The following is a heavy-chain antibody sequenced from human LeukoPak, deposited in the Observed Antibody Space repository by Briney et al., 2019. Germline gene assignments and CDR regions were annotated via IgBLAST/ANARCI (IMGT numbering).Heavy chain of an antibody. Sequence: PGGSLRLSCAASGFTVSSNYMSWVRQAPGKGLDWASVIYSGGSTYYADSVKGRFTISRDNSKNTLYLQMNSLRAEDTAVYYCASGYCSGGSCYSFDYWGQGTLVTVSS. V-gene: IGHV3-53*01. CDR1: GFTVSSNY. J-gene: IGHJ4*02. CDR3: ASGYCSGGSCYSFDY. D-gene: IGHD2-15*01. CDR2: IYSGGST.